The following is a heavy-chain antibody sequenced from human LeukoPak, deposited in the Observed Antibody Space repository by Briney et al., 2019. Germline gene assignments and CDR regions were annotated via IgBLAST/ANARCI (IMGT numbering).Heavy chain of an antibody. CDR3: ARDSSTFGDAFDI. CDR2: ISYDGSSK. D-gene: IGHD2/OR15-2a*01. J-gene: IGHJ3*02. Sequence: GGSLRLSCAASGFAFTNSVMHWVRQAPGKGLEWVAIISYDGSSKYYADSVKGRFTISRDNSKNTLFLQMSSLRAEDTAVYYCARDSSTFGDAFDIWGQGTMVAISS. CDR1: GFAFTNSV. V-gene: IGHV3-30-3*01.